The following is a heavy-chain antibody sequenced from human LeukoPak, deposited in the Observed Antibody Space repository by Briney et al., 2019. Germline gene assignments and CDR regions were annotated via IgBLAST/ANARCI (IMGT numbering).Heavy chain of an antibody. D-gene: IGHD6-13*01. Sequence: PGGSLRLSCTASGLTLRDAYLRWVRQAPGKGLEWVGHIKSKAHGETTHIAAPVKGRFSISRDDSKNTVYLHMNGLRTEDTAMYFCTPGHYSNLWGQGTLVTVSS. V-gene: IGHV3-15*01. CDR2: IKSKAHGETT. CDR1: GLTLRDAY. J-gene: IGHJ5*02. CDR3: TPGHYSNL.